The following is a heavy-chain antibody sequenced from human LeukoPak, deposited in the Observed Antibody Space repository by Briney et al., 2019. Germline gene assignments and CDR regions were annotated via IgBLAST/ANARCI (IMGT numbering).Heavy chain of an antibody. CDR3: ARSEYYYDSSGYYPNWFDP. J-gene: IGHJ5*02. Sequence: SETLSLTCTVSGGSISSDDYSWSWIRQPPGKGLEWIGSMYYSGSIHHNPSLNNRVTISVDMSRNQFSLKLSSVTAADTAVYYCARSEYYYDSSGYYPNWFDPWGQGSLVTVSS. CDR2: MYYSGSI. CDR1: GGSISSDDYS. V-gene: IGHV4-30-4*01. D-gene: IGHD3-22*01.